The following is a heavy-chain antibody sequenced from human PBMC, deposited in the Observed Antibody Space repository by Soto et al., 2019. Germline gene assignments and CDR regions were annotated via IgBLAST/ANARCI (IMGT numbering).Heavy chain of an antibody. Sequence: GSLRLSCAASGFTFSSYGMHWVRQAPGKGLEWVAVISYDGSNKYYADSVKGRFTISRDNSKNTLYLQMNSLRAEDTAVYYCAKESGYSSSWYTPTTSPKPFDYWGQGTLVTVSS. V-gene: IGHV3-30*18. CDR2: ISYDGSNK. CDR1: GFTFSSYG. CDR3: AKESGYSSSWYTPTTSPKPFDY. D-gene: IGHD6-13*01. J-gene: IGHJ4*02.